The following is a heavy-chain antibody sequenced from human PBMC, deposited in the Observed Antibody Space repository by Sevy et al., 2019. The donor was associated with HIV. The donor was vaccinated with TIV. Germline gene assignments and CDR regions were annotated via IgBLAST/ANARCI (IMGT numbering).Heavy chain of an antibody. Sequence: GGSLRLSCAASGFTFSGYAMHWVRQAPGKGLEWLAVISYDGSIKYYTDSVKGRFTISRDNTKNTLFLQVNSLRPGDTAVYYCAREGRDYDYIWGTRHSGFRAQGTLVTVSS. D-gene: IGHD3-16*01. CDR3: AREGRDYDYIWGTRHSGF. J-gene: IGHJ4*02. V-gene: IGHV3-30*04. CDR2: ISYDGSIK. CDR1: GFTFSGYA.